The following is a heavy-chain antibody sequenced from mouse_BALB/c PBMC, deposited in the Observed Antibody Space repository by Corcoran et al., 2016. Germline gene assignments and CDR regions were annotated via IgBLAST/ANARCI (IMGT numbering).Heavy chain of an antibody. Sequence: EVQLQQSGPELVKPGASVKMSCKASGYTFTSYVMHWVKQKPGQGLEWIGYINPYNDGTKYNEKFKGKATLTSDKSSSTAYMELSSLTSEDSAVYDCASTYDRYFDYWCQGTTLTVSS. CDR1: GYTFTSYV. CDR3: ASTYDRYFDY. CDR2: INPYNDGT. D-gene: IGHD2-3*01. J-gene: IGHJ2*01. V-gene: IGHV1S136*01.